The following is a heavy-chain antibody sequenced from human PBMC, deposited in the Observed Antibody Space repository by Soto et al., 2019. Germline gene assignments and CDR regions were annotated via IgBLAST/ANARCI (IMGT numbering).Heavy chain of an antibody. CDR1: GGSLSSGAYS. CDR2: IYYSGST. Sequence: SETLSLTCAASGGSLSSGAYSWNCLRPPPGMDLEWIVYIYYSGSTYYRRSLESRVTISVDRSKDQFYLKLNYVTAADTAVYYGVRALQSDCSSSSCTGQYFDYWGQGTLVTVSS. J-gene: IGHJ4*02. CDR3: VRALQSDCSSSSCTGQYFDY. V-gene: IGHV4-30-2*01. D-gene: IGHD2-2*01.